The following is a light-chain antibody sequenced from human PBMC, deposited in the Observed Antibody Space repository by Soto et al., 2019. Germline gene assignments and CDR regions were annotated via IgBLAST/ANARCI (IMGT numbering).Light chain of an antibody. CDR1: SSDVGGYNY. Sequence: QSALTQPASVSGSPGQSITISCTGTSSDVGGYNYVSWYQQHPGTAPKLMIYDVSNRPSGVSNRFSGSKSGNTASLTISGLQAEDEADYYCSSYTSSITLLVFGGGTKLTVL. CDR2: DVS. J-gene: IGLJ2*01. CDR3: SSYTSSITLLV. V-gene: IGLV2-14*01.